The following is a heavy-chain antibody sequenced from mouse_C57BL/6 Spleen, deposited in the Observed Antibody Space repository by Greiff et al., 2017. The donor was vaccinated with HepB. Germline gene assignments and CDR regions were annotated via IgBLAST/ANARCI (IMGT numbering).Heavy chain of an antibody. CDR2: ISSGGSYT. Sequence: DVKLVESGGDLVKPGGSLKLSCAASGFTFSSYGMSWVRQTPDKRLEWVATISSGGSYTYYPDSVKGRFTISRDNAKNTLYLQMSSLKSEDTAMYYCARHSYGSSYFDYWGQGTTLTVSS. CDR3: ARHSYGSSYFDY. D-gene: IGHD1-1*01. J-gene: IGHJ2*01. CDR1: GFTFSSYG. V-gene: IGHV5-6*02.